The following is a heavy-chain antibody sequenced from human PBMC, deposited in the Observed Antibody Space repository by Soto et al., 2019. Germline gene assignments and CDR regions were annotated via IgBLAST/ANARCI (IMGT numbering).Heavy chain of an antibody. CDR2: IWFDGSNK. Sequence: QVQLVESGGGVVQPGRSLRLSCAASGFTFSSYGMHWVRQAPGKGLEWVAVIWFDGSNKFYADYVKGRFTISRDNSKNTVSLQMNSLRDEDSAAYYCATTGPYWGQGTLVTVSS. CDR1: GFTFSSYG. J-gene: IGHJ4*02. V-gene: IGHV3-33*01. CDR3: ATTGPY.